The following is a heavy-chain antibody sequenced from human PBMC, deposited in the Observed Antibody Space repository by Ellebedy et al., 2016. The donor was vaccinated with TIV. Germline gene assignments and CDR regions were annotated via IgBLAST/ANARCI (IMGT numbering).Heavy chain of an antibody. V-gene: IGHV1-18*01. CDR3: ARPSSTRVPQKYYYDSSGPHEPHYAFDI. CDR2: ISAYNGNT. CDR1: GYTFTSYG. D-gene: IGHD3-22*01. J-gene: IGHJ3*02. Sequence: AASVKVSCNASGYTFTSYGISWVRQAPGQGLEWMGWISAYNGNTNYAQKFQGRVTITADKSTSTAYMELSSLRSEDTAVYYCARPSSTRVPQKYYYDSSGPHEPHYAFDIWGQGTMVTVSS.